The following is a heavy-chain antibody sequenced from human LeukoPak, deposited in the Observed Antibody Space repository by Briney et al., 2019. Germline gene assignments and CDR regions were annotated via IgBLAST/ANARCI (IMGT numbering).Heavy chain of an antibody. Sequence: PSETLSLTCTVSGYSIGSGYYWGWIRQPPGKGLEWIGSIYHSGSTYYNPSLKSRVTISVDTSKNQFSLKLSSVTAADTAVYYCARDSLYSSRSFDYWGQGTLVTVSS. CDR2: IYHSGST. D-gene: IGHD6-19*01. CDR3: ARDSLYSSRSFDY. J-gene: IGHJ4*02. V-gene: IGHV4-38-2*02. CDR1: GYSIGSGYY.